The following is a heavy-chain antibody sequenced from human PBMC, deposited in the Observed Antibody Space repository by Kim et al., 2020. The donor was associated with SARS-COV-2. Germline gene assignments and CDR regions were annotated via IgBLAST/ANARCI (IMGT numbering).Heavy chain of an antibody. D-gene: IGHD3-22*01. J-gene: IGHJ5*02. V-gene: IGHV4-31*03. CDR2: IYYSGST. CDR1: GGSISSGGYY. Sequence: SETLSLTCTVSGGSISSGGYYWSWIRQHPGKGLEWIGYIYYSGSTYYNPSLKSRVTISVDTSKNQFSLKLSSVTAADTAVYYCARDCRYYDSSGYYWSNWFDPWGQGTLVTVSS. CDR3: ARDCRYYDSSGYYWSNWFDP.